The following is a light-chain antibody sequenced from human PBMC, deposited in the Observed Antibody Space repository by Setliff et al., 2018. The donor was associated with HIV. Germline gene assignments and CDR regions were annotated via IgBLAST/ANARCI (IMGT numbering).Light chain of an antibody. J-gene: IGLJ1*01. Sequence: LTQPASVSGSPGQSITISCTGTSSDVGGYSHVSWYQQHPGKAPKLIIYEVGNRPSGASSRFSGSKSGNTASLTISGLQAEDEADYYCSSYAITNTLPFGTGTKVTVL. CDR2: EVG. V-gene: IGLV2-14*01. CDR1: SSDVGGYSH. CDR3: SSYAITNTLP.